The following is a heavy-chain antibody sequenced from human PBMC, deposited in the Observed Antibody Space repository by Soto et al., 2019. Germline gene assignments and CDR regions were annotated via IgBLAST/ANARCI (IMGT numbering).Heavy chain of an antibody. CDR1: GFTFSSYW. V-gene: IGHV3-7*01. CDR2: IKQDGSEK. Sequence: GGSLRLSCAASGFTFSSYWMSWVRQAPGKGLEWVANIKQDGSEKYYVDSVKGRFTISRDNAKNSLYLQMNSLRAEDTAVYYCARERDYDFWTGSLYYFDYWGQGTLVTVSS. D-gene: IGHD3-3*01. CDR3: ARERDYDFWTGSLYYFDY. J-gene: IGHJ4*02.